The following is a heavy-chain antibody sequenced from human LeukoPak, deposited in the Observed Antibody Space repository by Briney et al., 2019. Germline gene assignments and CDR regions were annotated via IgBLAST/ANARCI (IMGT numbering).Heavy chain of an antibody. J-gene: IGHJ4*02. Sequence: PSETLSLTCTVSGGSISSYYWSWIRQPPGKGLEWIGYIYYSGSSNYNPSLKSRVTISVDTSKNQFSLKLSSVTAADTAVYYCARQQGFCAGDCPVEYWGQGTLVTVSS. D-gene: IGHD2-21*02. CDR1: GGSISSYY. CDR3: ARQQGFCAGDCPVEY. V-gene: IGHV4-59*08. CDR2: IYYSGSS.